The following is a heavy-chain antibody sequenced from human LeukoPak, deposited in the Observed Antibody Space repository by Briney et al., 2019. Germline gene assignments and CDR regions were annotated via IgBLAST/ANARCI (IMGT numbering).Heavy chain of an antibody. CDR3: TTEIPTDF. J-gene: IGHJ4*01. CDR2: IKSKTDGGAT. V-gene: IGHV3-15*01. Sequence: GGSLRLSCAASGFPFTNACMSWVRQAPGKGLEWVGRIKSKTDGGATDYAAPVKGRFTISRDDSENALYLQVNTVKIEDTAVYYCTTEIPTDFGGHGPLVTV. CDR1: GFPFTNAC.